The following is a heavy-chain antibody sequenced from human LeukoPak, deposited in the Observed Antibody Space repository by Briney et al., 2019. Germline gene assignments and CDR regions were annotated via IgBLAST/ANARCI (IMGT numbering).Heavy chain of an antibody. Sequence: PGGSLRLSCAASGFTFSSYGMHWVRQAPGNGLEWVAFIRYDGSNKYYADSVKGRFTISRDNSKNTLYVQMNSLRVEDTAVYYCAKDRAEVVVPAATYYNYMDVWGKGTTVTISS. D-gene: IGHD2-2*01. CDR2: IRYDGSNK. CDR1: GFTFSSYG. J-gene: IGHJ6*03. CDR3: AKDRAEVVVPAATYYNYMDV. V-gene: IGHV3-30*02.